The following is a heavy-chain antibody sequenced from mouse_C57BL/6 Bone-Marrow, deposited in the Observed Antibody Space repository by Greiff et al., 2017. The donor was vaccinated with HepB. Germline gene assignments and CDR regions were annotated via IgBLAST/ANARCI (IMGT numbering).Heavy chain of an antibody. CDR1: GYTFTSYW. CDR2: IDPSDSYN. J-gene: IGHJ4*01. D-gene: IGHD1-1*01. Sequence: QVQLQQPGAELVMPGASVKLSCKASGYTFTSYWMHWVKQRPGQGLEWIGEIDPSDSYNNYNQKFKGKSTLTVDKSSSTAYMQLSSLTSEDSAVYYCARYYGIHYAMDYWGQGTSVTVSS. CDR3: ARYYGIHYAMDY. V-gene: IGHV1-69*01.